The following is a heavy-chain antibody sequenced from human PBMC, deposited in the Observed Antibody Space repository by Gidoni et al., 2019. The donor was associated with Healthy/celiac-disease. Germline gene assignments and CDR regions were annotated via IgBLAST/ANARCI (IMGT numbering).Heavy chain of an antibody. D-gene: IGHD6-19*01. Sequence: QVQLVQSGAEVKKPGASVKVSCTASGYTFTSYGISWVRPAPGQGLEWMGWISAYNGNTNYAQKLQGRVTMTTDTSTSTAYMELRSLRSDDTAVYYCARDRGYSSGRKPLKFSRVEDYGMDVWGQGTTVTVSS. CDR3: ARDRGYSSGRKPLKFSRVEDYGMDV. CDR2: ISAYNGNT. V-gene: IGHV1-18*01. CDR1: GYTFTSYG. J-gene: IGHJ6*02.